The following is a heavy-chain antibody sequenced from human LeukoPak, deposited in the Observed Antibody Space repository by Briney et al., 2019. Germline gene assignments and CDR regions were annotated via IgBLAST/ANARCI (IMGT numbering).Heavy chain of an antibody. J-gene: IGHJ4*02. Sequence: ASETLSLTCTVSGGSISTYYWSWIRQPPGKGLEWIGYIYYSGITNYNPSLKSRVTISVDTSKSQFSLKLSSVPGADTAVYYCASDSGYRSFDYWGQGTLVTVSS. D-gene: IGHD5-12*01. CDR3: ASDSGYRSFDY. CDR1: GGSISTYY. V-gene: IGHV4-59*01. CDR2: IYYSGIT.